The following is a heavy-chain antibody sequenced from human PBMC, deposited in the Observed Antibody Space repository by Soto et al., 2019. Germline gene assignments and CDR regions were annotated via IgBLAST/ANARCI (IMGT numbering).Heavy chain of an antibody. V-gene: IGHV4-34*01. D-gene: IGHD3-10*01. Sequence: WETLSLTCAVYGGSFSGYFWSWIRQPPGKGLEWIGEIKHSGSTNYNPSLKSRVTISVDTSKNQFSLKLSSVTAADTAVYYCARASGLQWFGELSNWFDPSGQGTLDIVSS. J-gene: IGHJ5*02. CDR2: IKHSGST. CDR1: GGSFSGYF. CDR3: ARASGLQWFGELSNWFDP.